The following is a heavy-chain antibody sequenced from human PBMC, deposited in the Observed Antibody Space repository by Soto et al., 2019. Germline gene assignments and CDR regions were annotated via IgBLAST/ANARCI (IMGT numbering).Heavy chain of an antibody. CDR2: IFYSGSP. D-gene: IGHD4-17*01. V-gene: IGHV4-59*08. Sequence: SETLSLTCTVSGDSIRGYYWSWIRQPPGKGLEWIGYIFYSGSPNYNPSLKSRATMSIDTSNNQFSLRLTSVTAAATAVYYCAAPVTTVNRGDFDIWSQGTMVTVSS. J-gene: IGHJ3*02. CDR3: AAPVTTVNRGDFDI. CDR1: GDSIRGYY.